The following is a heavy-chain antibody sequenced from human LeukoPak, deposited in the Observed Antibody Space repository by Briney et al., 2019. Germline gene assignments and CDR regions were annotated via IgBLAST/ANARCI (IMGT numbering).Heavy chain of an antibody. V-gene: IGHV4-59*08. D-gene: IGHD2-2*01. Sequence: SETLSLTCTVSGGSISSYYWRWIRQPPGKGLEWIGYIYYSGSTNYNPSLKSRVTISVDTSKNQFSLKLSSVTAADTAVYYCARSGDIVVVPAAQTFDYWGQGTLVTVSS. CDR2: IYYSGST. J-gene: IGHJ4*02. CDR3: ARSGDIVVVPAAQTFDY. CDR1: GGSISSYY.